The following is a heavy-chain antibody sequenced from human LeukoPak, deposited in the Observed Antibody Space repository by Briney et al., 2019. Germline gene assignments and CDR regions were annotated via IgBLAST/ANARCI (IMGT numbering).Heavy chain of an antibody. CDR1: GFIFGDFL. CDR2: IRSKAFGGTT. Sequence: GGSLRLSCTGSGFIFGDFLMSWVRQAPGKGVEGVGFIRSKAFGGTTQYAASVNGRFTISRDDSKNIAYLQVDSLKIEDTAMYYCIKGQHGYSSRVHSWGQGILVTVSS. CDR3: IKGQHGYSSRVHS. J-gene: IGHJ4*02. V-gene: IGHV3-49*04. D-gene: IGHD6-19*01.